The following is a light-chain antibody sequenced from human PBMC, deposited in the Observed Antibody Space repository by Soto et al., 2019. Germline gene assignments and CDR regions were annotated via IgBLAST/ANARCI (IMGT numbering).Light chain of an antibody. J-gene: IGLJ3*02. CDR3: SSYTSTSTRM. V-gene: IGLV2-14*01. Sequence: QSALTQPASVSGSPGQSITISCTGTSSEVGGYNYVSWYQQHPGKAPKHIIYEVSNRPSGVSNRFSGSKSGNTASLTISGLQAEDEADYYCSSYTSTSTRMFGGGTELTVL. CDR1: SSEVGGYNY. CDR2: EVS.